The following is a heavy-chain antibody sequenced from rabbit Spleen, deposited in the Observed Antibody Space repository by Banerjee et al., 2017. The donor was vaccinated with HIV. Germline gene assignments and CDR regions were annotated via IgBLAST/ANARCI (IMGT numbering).Heavy chain of an antibody. CDR1: GFSFSSGG. D-gene: IGHD4-1*01. V-gene: IGHV1S40*01. J-gene: IGHJ6*01. Sequence: QSLEESGGDLVKPGASLTLTCTVSGFSFSSGGVSWVRQAPGKGLEWIGAIYTGRGGTDYANWVNGRFTISSDNAQYTVDLQMNSLTAADTATYFCARYYIFYGMDLWGPGTLVTVS. CDR2: IYTGRGGT. CDR3: ARYYIFYGMDL.